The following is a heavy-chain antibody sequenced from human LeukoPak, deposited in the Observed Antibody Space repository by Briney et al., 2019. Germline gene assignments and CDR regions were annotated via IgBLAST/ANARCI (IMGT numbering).Heavy chain of an antibody. CDR2: IVVGSGNT. Sequence: SVKVSCKASGFTFTSSAVQWVRQARGQRLEWIGWIVVGSGNTNYALRFQARVTITRDMSTSTAYMELSSLRSEDTAVYYCARTVPAAHYNDYWGQGTLVTVSS. D-gene: IGHD2-2*01. CDR1: GFTFTSSA. CDR3: ARTVPAAHYNDY. V-gene: IGHV1-58*01. J-gene: IGHJ4*02.